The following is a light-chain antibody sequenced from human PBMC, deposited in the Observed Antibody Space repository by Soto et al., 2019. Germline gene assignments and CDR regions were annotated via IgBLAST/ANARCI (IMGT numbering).Light chain of an antibody. CDR2: GNS. Sequence: QSVLTQPPSVSGAPGQRVTISCTGSSSNIGAGYDVHWYQQLPGTAPKLLIYGNSNRPSGVPDRFSGSKSGTSASLAITGVQAEDEADYYCQSYDSSLSGQGFGGGTKLTVL. V-gene: IGLV1-40*01. CDR1: SSNIGAGYD. J-gene: IGLJ3*02. CDR3: QSYDSSLSGQG.